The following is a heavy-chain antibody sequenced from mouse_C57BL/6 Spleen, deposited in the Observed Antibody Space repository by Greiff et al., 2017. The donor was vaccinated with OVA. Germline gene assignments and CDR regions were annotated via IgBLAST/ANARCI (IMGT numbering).Heavy chain of an antibody. CDR3: AKPYYSNYGFAY. J-gene: IGHJ3*01. D-gene: IGHD2-5*01. CDR1: GFTFSDYG. Sequence: EVKLVESGGGLVKPGGSLKLSCAASGFTFSDYGMHWVRQAPEKGLEWVAYISSGSSTIYYADTVKGRCTISRDNAKNTLFLQMTSLRSEDTAMYYCAKPYYSNYGFAYWGQGTLVTVSA. CDR2: ISSGSSTI. V-gene: IGHV5-17*01.